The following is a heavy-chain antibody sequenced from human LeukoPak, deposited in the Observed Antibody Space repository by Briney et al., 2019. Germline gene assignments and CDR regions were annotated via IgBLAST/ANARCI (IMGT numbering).Heavy chain of an antibody. CDR3: ARVPRKAHYYDSSGTPVGFDY. V-gene: IGHV4-34*01. D-gene: IGHD3-22*01. J-gene: IGHJ4*02. Sequence: SETLSLTCAVYGGSFSGYYWSWIRQPPGKGLEWIGEINHSGSTNYNPSLKSRVTISVDTSKNQFSLKLSSVTAADTAVYYCARVPRKAHYYDSSGTPVGFDYWGQGTLVTVSS. CDR1: GGSFSGYY. CDR2: INHSGST.